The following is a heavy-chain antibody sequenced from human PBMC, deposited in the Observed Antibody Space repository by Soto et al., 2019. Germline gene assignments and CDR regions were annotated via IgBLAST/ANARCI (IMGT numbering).Heavy chain of an antibody. CDR2: MNPNSGNT. V-gene: IGHV1-8*01. CDR1: GYTFTSYD. Sequence: ASVKVSCKASGYTFTSYDINWVRQATGQGLEWMGWMNPNSGNTGYAQKFQGRVTMTRNTSISTAYMELSSLRSEDTAVYYCARVAGGSYRYIVAFDIWGQGPMVTVSS. J-gene: IGHJ3*02. CDR3: ARVAGGSYRYIVAFDI. D-gene: IGHD3-16*02.